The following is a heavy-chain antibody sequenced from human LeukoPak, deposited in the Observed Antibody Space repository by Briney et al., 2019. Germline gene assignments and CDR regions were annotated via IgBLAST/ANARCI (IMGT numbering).Heavy chain of an antibody. Sequence: GGSLRPSCAASEFDFSTHAMTWVRQAPGKGLEWVSAISISGTKTYYADSVKGRFTISRDNSKNTLYLQMYSLRAEDTAVYYCANEIRPNDYWGQGTLVTVSS. D-gene: IGHD4-17*01. CDR3: ANEIRPNDY. CDR1: EFDFSTHA. V-gene: IGHV3-23*01. J-gene: IGHJ4*02. CDR2: ISISGTKT.